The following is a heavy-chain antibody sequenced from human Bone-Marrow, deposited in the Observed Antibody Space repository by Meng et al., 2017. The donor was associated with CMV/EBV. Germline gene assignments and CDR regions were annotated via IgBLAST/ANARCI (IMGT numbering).Heavy chain of an antibody. D-gene: IGHD2-15*01. V-gene: IGHV5-51*01. Sequence: KVSCKGSGYSFTSYWIGWVRQMPGKGLEWMGIIYPGDSDTRYSPSFQGQVTISADKSIGTAYLQWSSLKASDTAIYYCARLVVAATRFFEYWGQGTLVTVSS. CDR3: ARLVVAATRFFEY. CDR2: IYPGDSDT. CDR1: GYSFTSYW. J-gene: IGHJ4*02.